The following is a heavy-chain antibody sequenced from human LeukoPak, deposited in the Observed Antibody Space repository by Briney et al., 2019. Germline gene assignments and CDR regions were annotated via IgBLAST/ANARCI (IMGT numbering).Heavy chain of an antibody. CDR3: ARDRGPYSGYDSYYFDY. CDR2: IYYSGST. D-gene: IGHD5-12*01. Sequence: SETLSLTCTVSGVSVSSGSYYWSWIRQPPGKGLEWIGYIYYSGSTNYNPSLKSRVTISVDTSKNQFSLKLSSVTAADTAVYYCARDRGPYSGYDSYYFDYWGQGTLVTVSS. V-gene: IGHV4-61*01. CDR1: GVSVSSGSYY. J-gene: IGHJ4*02.